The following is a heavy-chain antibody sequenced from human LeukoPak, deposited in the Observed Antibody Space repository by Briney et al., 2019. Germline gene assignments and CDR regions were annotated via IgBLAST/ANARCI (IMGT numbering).Heavy chain of an antibody. CDR1: GFIFSSYE. V-gene: IGHV3-48*03. Sequence: PGGSLRLSCAVSGFIFSSYEMNWVRQAPGKGLEWVSYISSRGGAIYYADSLKGRFTISRDNAKNSLYLQMSSLRAEDTAVYYCAKLTEVAPTRPQGFDLWGRGTLVTVSS. CDR3: AKLTEVAPTRPQGFDL. D-gene: IGHD5-12*01. J-gene: IGHJ2*01. CDR2: ISSRGGAI.